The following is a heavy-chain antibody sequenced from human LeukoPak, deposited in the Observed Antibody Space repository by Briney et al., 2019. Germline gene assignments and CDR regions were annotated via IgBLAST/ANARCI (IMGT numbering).Heavy chain of an antibody. CDR1: GFTFSSYW. CDR2: ISQDGSGK. Sequence: GGPLRLSCAASGFTFSSYWMNWVRQAPGKGLEWVATISQDGSGKYHVDSVKGRFTISRDNAKNSLYLQMNSLRAEDTAVYYCARDHYNILTGYFSYWGQGTLVAVSS. J-gene: IGHJ4*02. CDR3: ARDHYNILTGYFSY. D-gene: IGHD3-9*01. V-gene: IGHV3-7*01.